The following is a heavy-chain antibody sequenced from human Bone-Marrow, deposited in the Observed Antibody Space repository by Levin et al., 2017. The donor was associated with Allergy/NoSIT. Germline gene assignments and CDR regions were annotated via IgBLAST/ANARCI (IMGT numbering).Heavy chain of an antibody. CDR2: IWYDGDNK. CDR3: ARAHRESWRQLWCMDV. J-gene: IGHJ6*02. V-gene: IGHV3-33*01. CDR1: GFSFSNYG. D-gene: IGHD5-18*01. Sequence: AGGSLRLSCAASGFSFSNYGMHWVRQAPGKGLEWVALIWYDGDNKYYAESLRGRLTISRDNSKNTLSLQINSLRAKDPAVYYCARAHRESWRQLWCMDVWGQGTTVTVSS.